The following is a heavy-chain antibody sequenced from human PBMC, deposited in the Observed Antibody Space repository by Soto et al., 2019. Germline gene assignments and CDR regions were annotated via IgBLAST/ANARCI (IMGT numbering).Heavy chain of an antibody. V-gene: IGHV4-61*08. CDR1: GGSISSGGYY. CDR3: ARVRETVRGVIATFDY. J-gene: IGHJ4*02. Sequence: SETLSLTCTVSGGSISSGGYYWSWIRQHPGKGLEWIGYIYYSGDTNYNPSLKSRVTISVDTSRNQFSLKLSSVTDADTAVYYCARVRETVRGVIATFDYWGQGTLVTVSS. CDR2: IYYSGDT. D-gene: IGHD3-10*01.